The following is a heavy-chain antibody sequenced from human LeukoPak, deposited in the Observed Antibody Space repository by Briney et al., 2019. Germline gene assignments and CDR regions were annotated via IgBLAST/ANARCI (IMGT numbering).Heavy chain of an antibody. CDR3: PRELYYDSSGYPYYYYGMDV. V-gene: IGHV3-48*02. CDR2: ISTSSSTI. D-gene: IGHD3-22*01. Sequence: QPGGSLRPSCSASEFTFSNYNMNWLRQAPRKGLEWVSYISTSSSTIYYADSVKGRFTISRDNAKNSLYLQMNSLRDDDTAVYYCPRELYYDSSGYPYYYYGMDVWGQETTVTVSS. CDR1: EFTFSNYN. J-gene: IGHJ6*02.